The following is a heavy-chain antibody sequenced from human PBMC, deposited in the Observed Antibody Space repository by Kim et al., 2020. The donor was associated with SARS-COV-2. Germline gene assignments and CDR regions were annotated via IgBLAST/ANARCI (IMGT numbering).Heavy chain of an antibody. CDR3: ARDIEATDDRAPPDY. V-gene: IGHV3-30*07. Sequence: DSVKGRFTISRDNSKNTLYLQMNSLRAEDTAVYYCARDIEATDDRAPPDYWGQGTLVTVSS. J-gene: IGHJ4*02. D-gene: IGHD5-12*01.